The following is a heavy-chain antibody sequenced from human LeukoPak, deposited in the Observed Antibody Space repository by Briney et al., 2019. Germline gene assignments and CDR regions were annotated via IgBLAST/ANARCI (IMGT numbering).Heavy chain of an antibody. Sequence: PSETLSLTCTVSGASIRSYYWSWIRQYAGKGLEWIGRFYSSVSTNYNPSLESRVTMSVDTSRNLFYLNLTSVTAADTAVYFCVREKLYTSSWGFQHWGQGAPVTVSS. V-gene: IGHV4-4*07. CDR2: FYSSVST. J-gene: IGHJ1*01. CDR3: VREKLYTSSWGFQH. CDR1: GASIRSYY. D-gene: IGHD6-13*01.